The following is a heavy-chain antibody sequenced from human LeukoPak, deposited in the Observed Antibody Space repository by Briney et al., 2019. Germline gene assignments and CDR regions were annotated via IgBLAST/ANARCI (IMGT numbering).Heavy chain of an antibody. V-gene: IGHV3-23*01. J-gene: IGHJ4*02. Sequence: GGSLRLSCAASGFTFSSYAMSWVRQAPGKGLEWVSAISGSGDSTYYADSVKGRFTISRDNSKNTLYLQMNSLRAEDTAVYYCAKDEYYDILTGYYSPSWFDYWGQGTLVTVSS. CDR2: ISGSGDST. CDR3: AKDEYYDILTGYYSPSWFDY. D-gene: IGHD3-9*01. CDR1: GFTFSSYA.